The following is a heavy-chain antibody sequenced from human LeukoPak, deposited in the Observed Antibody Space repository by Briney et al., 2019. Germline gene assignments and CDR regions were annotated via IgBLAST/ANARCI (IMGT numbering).Heavy chain of an antibody. CDR3: ARGRYCSGGSCYPWAYGMDV. CDR2: INHSGST. V-gene: IGHV4-34*01. J-gene: IGHJ6*02. Sequence: SETLSLTCAVYGGSFSGYYWSWIRQPPGKGLEWVGEINHSGSTNYNPSLKSRVTISVDTSKNQFSLKLSPVTAADTAAYYCARGRYCSGGSCYPWAYGMDVWGQGTTVTVSS. D-gene: IGHD2-15*01. CDR1: GGSFSGYY.